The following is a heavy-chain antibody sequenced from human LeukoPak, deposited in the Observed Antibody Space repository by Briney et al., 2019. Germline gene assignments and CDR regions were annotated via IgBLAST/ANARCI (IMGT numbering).Heavy chain of an antibody. Sequence: SETLSLTCTVSGGSISSYYWSWIRQPPGKGLEWVGYIYYSGSNSYNPSLKRGVTILVDTSKNQFSLKLSSVTAADTAVYYCARHERDASLDHALDIWGQGTMVTVSS. CDR3: ARHERDASLDHALDI. CDR2: IYYSGSN. J-gene: IGHJ3*02. CDR1: GGSISSYY. V-gene: IGHV4-59*08. D-gene: IGHD5-24*01.